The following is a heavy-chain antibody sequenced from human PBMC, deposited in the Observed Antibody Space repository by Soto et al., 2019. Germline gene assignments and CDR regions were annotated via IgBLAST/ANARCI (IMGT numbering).Heavy chain of an antibody. D-gene: IGHD6-13*01. Sequence: SETLSLTCTVSGGSMRDYFWTWIRQPPGKGLECIGYIHYSGTTSFFPSYNPSLRSRVTISEDTSKNQFSLKLLSVTTADTAVYFCAAGEASSRNLAPYYLDFWGQGTLATVSS. CDR3: AAGEASSRNLAPYYLDF. J-gene: IGHJ4*02. CDR1: GGSMRDYF. V-gene: IGHV4-59*01. CDR2: IHYSGTT.